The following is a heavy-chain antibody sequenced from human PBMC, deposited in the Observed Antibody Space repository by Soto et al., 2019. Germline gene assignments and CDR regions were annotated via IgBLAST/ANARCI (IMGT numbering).Heavy chain of an antibody. V-gene: IGHV3-9*01. CDR3: AKDKGHGYFDWTITAYFDY. CDR1: GFTFDDYA. CDR2: ISWNSGSI. Sequence: PGGSLRLSCAASGFTFDDYAMPWVRQAPGKGLDWVSGISWNSGSIGYADSVKGRFTISRDNAKNSLYLQMNSLRAEDTALYYCAKDKGHGYFDWTITAYFDYWGQGTLVTVSS. J-gene: IGHJ4*02. D-gene: IGHD3-9*01.